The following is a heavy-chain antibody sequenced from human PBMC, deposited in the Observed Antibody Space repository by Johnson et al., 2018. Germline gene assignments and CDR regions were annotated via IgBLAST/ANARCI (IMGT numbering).Heavy chain of an antibody. Sequence: EVQLVESGGGLVQPGGSLRLSCAASGFTFDDYAMHWVRQAPGKGLEWVSGISWNSGSIGYADSVKGRFTISRDNAKNSLYLQMNSLRAEDTALYYCAKGGYGGVSMDVWGQGTTVTVSS. CDR3: AKGGYGGVSMDV. D-gene: IGHD4-23*01. CDR2: ISWNSGSI. CDR1: GFTFDDYA. V-gene: IGHV3-9*01. J-gene: IGHJ6*02.